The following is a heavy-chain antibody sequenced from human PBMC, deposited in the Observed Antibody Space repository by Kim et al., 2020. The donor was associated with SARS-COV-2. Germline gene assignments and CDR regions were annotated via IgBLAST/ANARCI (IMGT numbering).Heavy chain of an antibody. V-gene: IGHV3-48*03. Sequence: GGSLRLSCAASGFTFSSYEMNWVRQAPGKGLEWVSYISSSGSTIYYADSVKGRFTISRDNAKNSLYLQMNSLRAEDTAVYYCARDPDPIYDSSGYYGGRNGKSAFDIWGQGTMVTVSS. CDR2: ISSSGSTI. J-gene: IGHJ3*02. CDR3: ARDPDPIYDSSGYYGGRNGKSAFDI. CDR1: GFTFSSYE. D-gene: IGHD3-22*01.